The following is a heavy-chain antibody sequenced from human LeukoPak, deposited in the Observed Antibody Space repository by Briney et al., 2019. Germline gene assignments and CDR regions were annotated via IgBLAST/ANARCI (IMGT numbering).Heavy chain of an antibody. Sequence: PGGSLRLSCAASGFTFNDYYMSWIRQAPGKGLEWLSYINIGGTNTHYADSVKGRFTISRDNAKKSLYLEMNNLRAEDTAVYYCATDGAGFDSWGQGVLVTVSS. V-gene: IGHV3-11*01. CDR1: GFTFNDYY. CDR3: ATDGAGFDS. CDR2: INIGGTNT. J-gene: IGHJ5*02.